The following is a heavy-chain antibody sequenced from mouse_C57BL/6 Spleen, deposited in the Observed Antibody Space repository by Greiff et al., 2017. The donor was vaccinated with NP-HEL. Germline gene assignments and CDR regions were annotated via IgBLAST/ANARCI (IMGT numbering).Heavy chain of an antibody. J-gene: IGHJ4*01. Sequence: GGGLVQPKGSLKLSCAASGFSFNTYAMNWVRQAPGKGLEWVARIRSKSNNYATYYADSVKDRFTISRDDSESMLYLQMNNLKTEDTAMYYCVRQDGHYYAMDYWGQGTSVTVSS. CDR1: GFSFNTYA. CDR3: VRQDGHYYAMDY. CDR2: IRSKSNNYAT. V-gene: IGHV10-1*01.